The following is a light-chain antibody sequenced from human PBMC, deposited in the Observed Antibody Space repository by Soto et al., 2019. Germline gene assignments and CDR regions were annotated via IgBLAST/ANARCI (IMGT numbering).Light chain of an antibody. J-gene: IGKJ2*01. CDR3: QQYGSSPPYT. CDR2: DAS. V-gene: IGKV3-20*01. CDR1: QSVSSTY. Sequence: EIVLTQSPGTLSLSPGERATLSCRASQSVSSTYLAWYQQKPGQAPRLLIYDASSRATGIPDRFSGSGSGTDFTLTISRLEPEDSAVYYCQQYGSSPPYTFGQGTKLEIK.